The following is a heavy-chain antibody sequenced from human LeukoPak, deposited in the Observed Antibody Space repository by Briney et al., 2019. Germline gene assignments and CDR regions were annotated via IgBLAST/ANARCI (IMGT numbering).Heavy chain of an antibody. CDR2: IYHSGST. D-gene: IGHD3-3*01. Sequence: AETLSLTCTVSGYSISSGYYWGWIRQPPGKGLEWIGSIYHSGSTYYNPSLKSRVTISVDTSKNQFSLKLSSVTAADTAVYYCARDRFLEWSNYFDYWGQGTLVTVSS. CDR1: GYSISSGYY. CDR3: ARDRFLEWSNYFDY. J-gene: IGHJ4*02. V-gene: IGHV4-38-2*02.